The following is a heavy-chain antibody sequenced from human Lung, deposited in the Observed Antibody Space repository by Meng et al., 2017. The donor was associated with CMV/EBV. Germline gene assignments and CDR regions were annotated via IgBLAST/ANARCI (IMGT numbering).Heavy chain of an antibody. J-gene: IGHJ4*02. CDR2: SYHSGST. Sequence: QACGACLVKPSGTLSLTGAVSGGSISSTNWWSWVRQPPGKGLEWIGESYHSGSTNYNPSLKSRVTISVDKSKNQSSLKLSSVTAADTAVYYCASFPPPGKQWLVTDYWGQGTLVTVSS. CDR1: GGSISSTNW. CDR3: ASFPPPGKQWLVTDY. V-gene: IGHV4-4*02. D-gene: IGHD6-19*01.